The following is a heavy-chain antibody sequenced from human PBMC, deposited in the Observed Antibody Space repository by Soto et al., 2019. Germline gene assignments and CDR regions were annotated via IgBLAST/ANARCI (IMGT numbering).Heavy chain of an antibody. Sequence: GGSLRLSCAASGFTFSIYAMSWVRQAPGKGLEWVSAISGSGGSTYYADSVKGRFTISRDNSKNTLYLQMNSLRAEDTAVYYCAKDPLGWPAANEFDYWGQGTLVTVSS. CDR1: GFTFSIYA. CDR2: ISGSGGST. D-gene: IGHD6-13*01. J-gene: IGHJ4*02. CDR3: AKDPLGWPAANEFDY. V-gene: IGHV3-23*01.